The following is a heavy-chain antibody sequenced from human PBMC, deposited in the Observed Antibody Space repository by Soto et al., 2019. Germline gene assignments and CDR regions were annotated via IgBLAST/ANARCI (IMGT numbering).Heavy chain of an antibody. CDR1: GFTFSSYG. CDR3: ARDGPYGPGTAHYYYYGMDV. D-gene: IGHD3-10*01. J-gene: IGHJ6*02. CDR2: IWYDGSNK. V-gene: IGHV3-33*01. Sequence: QVQLVESGGGVVQPGRSLRLSCAASGFTFSSYGMHWVRQAPGKGLEWVAVIWYDGSNKYYADSVKGRFTISRDNSKNTLYLQMNSLRAEDTAVYYCARDGPYGPGTAHYYYYGMDVWGQGTTVTVSS.